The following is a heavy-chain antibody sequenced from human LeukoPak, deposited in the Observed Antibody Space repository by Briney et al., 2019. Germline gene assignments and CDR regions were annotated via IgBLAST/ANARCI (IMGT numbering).Heavy chain of an antibody. CDR2: ISSSSSTI. CDR3: ASNSAARPDY. V-gene: IGHV3-48*04. CDR1: GFTFSSYS. D-gene: IGHD6-6*01. Sequence: GGSLRLSCAASGFTFSSYSLNWVRQAPGKGLEWVSYISSSSSTIYYADSVKGRFTISRDNAKNSLYPQMNSLRAEDTAVYYCASNSAARPDYWGQGTLVTVSS. J-gene: IGHJ4*02.